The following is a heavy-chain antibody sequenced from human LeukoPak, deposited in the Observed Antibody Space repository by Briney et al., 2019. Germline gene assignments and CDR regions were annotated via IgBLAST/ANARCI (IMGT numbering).Heavy chain of an antibody. CDR1: GGSISSYY. J-gene: IGHJ5*02. CDR3: AREGLAMVRGVLPKEAWGWFDP. Sequence: SETLSLTCIVSGGSISSYYWTWIRQPPGKGLEWIGYIYYSGSTNYNPSLKSRVTISVDTSKNQFSLKLSSVTAADTAVYYCAREGLAMVRGVLPKEAWGWFDPWGQGTLVTVSS. V-gene: IGHV4-59*12. D-gene: IGHD3-10*01. CDR2: IYYSGST.